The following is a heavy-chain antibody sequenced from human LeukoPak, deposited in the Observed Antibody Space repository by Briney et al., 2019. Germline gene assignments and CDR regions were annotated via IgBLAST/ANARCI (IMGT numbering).Heavy chain of an antibody. CDR3: ARALVVPAAMDY. CDR2: IIPIFGTA. Sequence: SVKVSCKASGGTFSSYAISWVRQAPGQGLEWMGGIIPIFGTANHAQKFQGRVTITADKSTSTAYMELSSLRSEDTAVYYCARALVVPAAMDYWGQGTLVTVSS. CDR1: GGTFSSYA. D-gene: IGHD2-2*01. V-gene: IGHV1-69*06. J-gene: IGHJ4*02.